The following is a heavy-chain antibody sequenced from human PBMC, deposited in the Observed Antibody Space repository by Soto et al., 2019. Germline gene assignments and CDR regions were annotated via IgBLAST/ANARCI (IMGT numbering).Heavy chain of an antibody. CDR2: INHSVST. CDR3: ARGGPIRSMGY. D-gene: IGHD3-3*01. J-gene: IGHJ4*02. Sequence: QVQLQQWGAGLLKPSETLSLTCAVYGGSFSGYYWSWIRQAPGKGLEWIGEINHSVSTNYNPSLKSRVTISVDTSKNQFSLKLSYVTAADTAVYYCARGGPIRSMGYWGQGTLVTVSS. CDR1: GGSFSGYY. V-gene: IGHV4-34*01.